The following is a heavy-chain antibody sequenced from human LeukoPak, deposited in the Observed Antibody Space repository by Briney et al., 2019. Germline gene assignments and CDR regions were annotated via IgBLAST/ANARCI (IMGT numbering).Heavy chain of an antibody. CDR2: IYYSGST. J-gene: IGHJ4*02. CDR1: GGSISSGGYY. CDR3: ARAQYYYDSSGYYPYYFDY. Sequence: SETLSLTCTVSGGSISSGGYYWSWIRQHPGKGLEWIGYIYYSGSTYYNPSLKSRVTISVDTSKNQFSLKLSSVTAADTAVYYCARAQYYYDSSGYYPYYFDYWGQGTLVTVSS. D-gene: IGHD3-22*01. V-gene: IGHV4-31*03.